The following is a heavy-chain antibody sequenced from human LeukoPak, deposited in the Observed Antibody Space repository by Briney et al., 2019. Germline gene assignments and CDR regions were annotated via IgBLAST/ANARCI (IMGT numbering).Heavy chain of an antibody. V-gene: IGHV4-39*07. CDR2: IYYSGST. Sequence: KTSETLSLTCTVSGGSINSSSYYWGWIRQPPGKGLEWIGSIYYSGSTYYNPSLKSRVTISVGSSKNQFSLQLSSVTAADTAVYYCARARVIAAAGKWLVGGNYFDYWGQGTLVTVSS. CDR1: GGSINSSSYY. CDR3: ARARVIAAAGKWLVGGNYFDY. D-gene: IGHD6-13*01. J-gene: IGHJ4*02.